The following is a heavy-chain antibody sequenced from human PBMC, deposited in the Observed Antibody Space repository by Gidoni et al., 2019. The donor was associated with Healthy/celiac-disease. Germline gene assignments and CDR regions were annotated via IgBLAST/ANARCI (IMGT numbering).Heavy chain of an antibody. V-gene: IGHV1-2*02. CDR1: GYTFTGYY. CDR2: INPNSGGT. D-gene: IGHD2-2*01. J-gene: IGHJ6*02. CDR3: ARGAVPNSYGMDV. Sequence: QVQLVQSGAEVKKPGASVKVSCTASGYTFTGYYMHWVRQAPGQGLEWMGWINPNSGGTNYAQKLQGRVTMTRDTSISTAYMELSRLRSDDTAVYYCARGAVPNSYGMDVWGQGTTVTVSS.